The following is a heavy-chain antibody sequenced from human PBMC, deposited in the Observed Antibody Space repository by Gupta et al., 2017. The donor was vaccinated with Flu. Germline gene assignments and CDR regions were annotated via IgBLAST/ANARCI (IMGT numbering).Heavy chain of an antibody. CDR2: IDYSGST. CDR3: ARSLQYCSSTSCHTDP. V-gene: IGHV4-59*01. J-gene: IGHJ5*02. Sequence: QPWKGLEWIGYIDYSGSTNYNPSLKSRVTISVETCKNQCSLKLSSLTAADTAVYYCARSLQYCSSTSCHTDPWGQGTLVTVSS. D-gene: IGHD2-2*01.